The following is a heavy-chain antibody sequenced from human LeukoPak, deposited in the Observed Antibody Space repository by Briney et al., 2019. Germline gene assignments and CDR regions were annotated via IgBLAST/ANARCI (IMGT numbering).Heavy chain of an antibody. D-gene: IGHD6-19*01. CDR3: ARVSSSGWGYYYYMDV. Sequence: GASVKVSCKASGYTFTSYYMHWVRQAPGQGLEWMGIINPSGGSTSYAQKFQGRVTMTRDMSTSTVYMELSSLRSEDTAVYYCARVSSSGWGYYYYMDVWGKGTTVTISS. V-gene: IGHV1-46*01. J-gene: IGHJ6*03. CDR2: INPSGGST. CDR1: GYTFTSYY.